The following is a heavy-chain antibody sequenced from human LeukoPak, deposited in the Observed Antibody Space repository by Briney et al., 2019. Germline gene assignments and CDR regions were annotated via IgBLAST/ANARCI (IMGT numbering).Heavy chain of an antibody. J-gene: IGHJ4*02. Sequence: SETLSLTCTVSGGSISSGGYYWSWIRQHPGKGLEWIGYIYYSGSTYYNPSLKSRVTISVDTSKNQFSLKLSSVTAADTAVYHCARDRGPYSGYDSYYFDYWGQGTLVTVSS. D-gene: IGHD5-12*01. V-gene: IGHV4-31*03. CDR1: GGSISSGGYY. CDR2: IYYSGST. CDR3: ARDRGPYSGYDSYYFDY.